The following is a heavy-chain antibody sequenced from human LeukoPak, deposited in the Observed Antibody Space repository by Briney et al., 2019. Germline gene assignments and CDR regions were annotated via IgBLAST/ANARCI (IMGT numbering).Heavy chain of an antibody. V-gene: IGHV4-59*11. CDR3: ARGLISGAWSYFDY. J-gene: IGHJ4*02. CDR2: IYYSVTT. CDR1: GGSISSHY. Sequence: PSETLSLTCTVSGGSISSHYWSWIRRPPGKGLEWIGCIYYSVTTDYNPSLQSRVSLSVDTSKNQFSLKLSSVSAADTAVYYCARGLISGAWSYFDYWGRGTRVTVSS. D-gene: IGHD6-19*01.